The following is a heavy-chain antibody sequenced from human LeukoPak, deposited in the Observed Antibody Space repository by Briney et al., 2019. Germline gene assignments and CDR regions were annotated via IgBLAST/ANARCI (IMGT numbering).Heavy chain of an antibody. D-gene: IGHD2-2*01. CDR3: ARVIVPAARSLYYYYMDV. Sequence: GASVKVSCKASGYTFTSYGISWVRQAPGQGLEWMGWISAYNGNTNYAQKLQGRVTMTTDTSTSTAYMELRSLRSDDTAVYYCARVIVPAARSLYYYYMDVWGKGTTVTVSS. CDR2: ISAYNGNT. CDR1: GYTFTSYG. V-gene: IGHV1-18*01. J-gene: IGHJ6*03.